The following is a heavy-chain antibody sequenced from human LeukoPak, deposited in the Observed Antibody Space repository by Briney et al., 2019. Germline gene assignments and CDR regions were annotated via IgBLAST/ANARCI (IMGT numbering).Heavy chain of an antibody. CDR2: ISYSGST. D-gene: IGHD1-14*01. CDR1: GCSISSYY. Sequence: SETLSLTCTVSGCSISSYYWSWIRQPPGKGLEWIGYISYSGSTTYNPSLKSRVTISIDTSKKQFSLKLSSVTAADTAVYYCATVPPHGDTDYWGQGTLVTVSS. CDR3: ATVPPHGDTDY. J-gene: IGHJ4*02. V-gene: IGHV4-59*01.